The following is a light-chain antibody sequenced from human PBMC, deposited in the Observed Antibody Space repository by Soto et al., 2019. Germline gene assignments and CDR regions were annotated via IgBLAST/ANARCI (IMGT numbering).Light chain of an antibody. Sequence: DIVMTQSPLSLPVTPGEPASISCRSSQSLLHSNGYNYLDWYLQKPGQSPQLLIYLASHRASGVPDRFSGSGSGTDFTLKISRVEADDVGVYYCMQALQTPFSFGPGTKVDLK. J-gene: IGKJ3*01. CDR3: MQALQTPFS. CDR1: QSLLHSNGYNY. CDR2: LAS. V-gene: IGKV2-28*01.